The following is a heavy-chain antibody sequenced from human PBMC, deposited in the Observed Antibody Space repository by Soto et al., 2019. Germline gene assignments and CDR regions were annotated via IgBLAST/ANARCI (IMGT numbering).Heavy chain of an antibody. D-gene: IGHD6-13*01. Sequence: QVQLVQSGAEVKKPGASVKVSCKASGYTFTSYGISWVRQAPGQGLEWMGWISAYNGNTNYAQKLQGRVTMTTDTSTSTAYMELRSLRSDDTAVYYCARDDGSRSSKHYYYYYGMDVWGQGTTVTVSS. CDR2: ISAYNGNT. CDR3: ARDDGSRSSKHYYYYYGMDV. J-gene: IGHJ6*02. V-gene: IGHV1-18*01. CDR1: GYTFTSYG.